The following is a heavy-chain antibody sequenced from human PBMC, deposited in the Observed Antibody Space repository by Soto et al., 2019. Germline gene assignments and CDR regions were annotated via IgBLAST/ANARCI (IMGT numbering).Heavy chain of an antibody. V-gene: IGHV3-30-3*01. CDR1: GFTFSSYA. D-gene: IGHD4-17*01. CDR2: ISYDGSNK. Sequence: QVQLVESGGGVVQPGRSLRLSCAASGFTFSSYAMHWVRQAPGKGLEWVAVISYDGSNKYYADSVKGRFTISRDNSKNTLYLQMNSLRAEDAAVYYCARDWGTTVTTEGYYYGMDVWGQGTTVTV. J-gene: IGHJ6*02. CDR3: ARDWGTTVTTEGYYYGMDV.